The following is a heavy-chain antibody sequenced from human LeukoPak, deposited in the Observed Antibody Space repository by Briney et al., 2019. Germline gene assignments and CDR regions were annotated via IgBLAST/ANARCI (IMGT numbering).Heavy chain of an antibody. D-gene: IGHD4-17*01. CDR1: GGTFSSYA. CDR3: ARDAYGDYPGY. V-gene: IGHV1-69*05. J-gene: IGHJ4*02. Sequence: ASVKVSCKASGGTFSSYAISWVRQAPGQGLEWMGGIIPIFGTANYAQNLQGRVTMTTDTSTSTAYMELRSLRSDDTAMYYCARDAYGDYPGYWGQGTLVTVSS. CDR2: IIPIFGTA.